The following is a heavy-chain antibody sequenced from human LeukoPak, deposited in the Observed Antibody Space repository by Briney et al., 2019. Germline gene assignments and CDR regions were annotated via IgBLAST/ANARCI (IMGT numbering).Heavy chain of an antibody. CDR2: IYYSGST. D-gene: IGHD3-22*01. Sequence: TSETLSLTCTVSGGSISSGDYYWSWIRQPPGKGLEWIGYIYYSGSTYYNPSLKSRVTISVDTSKNQFSLKLSSVTAADPAVYYCARGDSFAYWGQGTLVTVSS. CDR3: ARGDSFAY. V-gene: IGHV4-30-4*01. J-gene: IGHJ4*02. CDR1: GGSISSGDYY.